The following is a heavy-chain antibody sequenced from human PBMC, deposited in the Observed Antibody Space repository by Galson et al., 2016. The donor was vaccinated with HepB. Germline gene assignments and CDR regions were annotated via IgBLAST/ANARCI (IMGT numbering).Heavy chain of an antibody. Sequence: SETLSLTCGVSGVSITSDNWWSWVRQPPGKGLEWIGEFYHTGNTIYNPSLTSRVTISIDKSKNQFSLRLTSVTAADTAVYYCARGVIGTLNYYLYGLDVWGQGTTVTISS. V-gene: IGHV4-4*02. D-gene: IGHD1-7*01. J-gene: IGHJ6*02. CDR1: GVSITSDNW. CDR3: ARGVIGTLNYYLYGLDV. CDR2: FYHTGNT.